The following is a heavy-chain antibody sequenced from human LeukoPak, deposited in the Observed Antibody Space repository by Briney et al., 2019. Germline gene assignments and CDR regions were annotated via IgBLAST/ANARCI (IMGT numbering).Heavy chain of an antibody. CDR2: ISSSSSYI. Sequence: GGSLRLFCAASGFTFSRYSINWVRQAPGKGLEWVSSISSSSSYIYYAEPVKGRFTVFRDNAKNSLYLQMNSLRVEDTAVYYCARDPINIATAANGFDYWGQGTLVTVSS. CDR1: GFTFSRYS. J-gene: IGHJ4*02. D-gene: IGHD6-13*01. V-gene: IGHV3-21*01. CDR3: ARDPINIATAANGFDY.